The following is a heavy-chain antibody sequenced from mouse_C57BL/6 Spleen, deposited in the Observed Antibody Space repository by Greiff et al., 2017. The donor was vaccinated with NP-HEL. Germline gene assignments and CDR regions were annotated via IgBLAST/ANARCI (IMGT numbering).Heavy chain of an antibody. CDR3: ATQGTFDY. V-gene: IGHV1-50*01. CDR1: GYTFTSYW. CDR2: IDPSDSYT. Sequence: QVHVKQPGAELVKPGASVKLSCKASGYTFTSYWMQWVKQRPGQGLEWIGEIDPSDSYTNYNQKFKGKATLTVDTSSSTAYMQLSSLTSEDSAVYYCATQGTFDYWGQGTTLTVSS. J-gene: IGHJ2*01.